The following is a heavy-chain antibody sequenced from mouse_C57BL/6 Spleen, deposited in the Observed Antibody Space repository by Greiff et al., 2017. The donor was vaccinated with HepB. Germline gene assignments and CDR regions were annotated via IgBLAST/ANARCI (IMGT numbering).Heavy chain of an antibody. V-gene: IGHV1-64*01. CDR3: ARSSLDGYSRNTLGY. CDR2: IHPNSGST. Sequence: QVQLQQPGAELVKPGASVKLSCKASGYTFTSYWMHWVKQRPGQGLEWIGMIHPNSGSTNYNEKFKSKATLTVDKSSSTSYMQLSSLTSEDSAVYYCARSSLDGYSRNTLGYWGQGTTLTVSS. D-gene: IGHD2-3*01. CDR1: GYTFTSYW. J-gene: IGHJ2*01.